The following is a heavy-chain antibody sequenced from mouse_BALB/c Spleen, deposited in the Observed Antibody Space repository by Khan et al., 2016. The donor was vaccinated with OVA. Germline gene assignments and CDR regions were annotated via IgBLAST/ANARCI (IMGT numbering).Heavy chain of an antibody. CDR1: GYSFTGYY. J-gene: IGHJ3*01. Sequence: LVKTGASVKISCKASGYSFTGYYMHWVKQSHGKSLEWIGYIRCYNGATSYNQKFKGKATFTVDTSSSTAYMQFNSLTSEDSAVSYCARGDYYGSTSFAYWGQGTLVTVSA. V-gene: IGHV1S34*01. D-gene: IGHD1-1*01. CDR2: IRCYNGAT. CDR3: ARGDYYGSTSFAY.